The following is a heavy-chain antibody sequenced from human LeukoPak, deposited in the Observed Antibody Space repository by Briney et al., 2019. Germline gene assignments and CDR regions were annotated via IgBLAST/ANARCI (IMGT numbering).Heavy chain of an antibody. V-gene: IGHV3-11*01. CDR3: AKVIAYSSSWYHPFDY. Sequence: GGSLRLSCAASGFTFSDYYMSWIRQAPGKGLEWVSYISSSGSTIYYADSVKGRFTISRDNAKNSLYLQMNSLRAEDTALYYCAKVIAYSSSWYHPFDYWGQGTLVTVSS. D-gene: IGHD6-13*01. CDR1: GFTFSDYY. J-gene: IGHJ4*02. CDR2: ISSSGSTI.